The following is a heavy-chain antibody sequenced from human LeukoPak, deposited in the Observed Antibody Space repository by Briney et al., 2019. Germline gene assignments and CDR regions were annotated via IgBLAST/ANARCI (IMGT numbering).Heavy chain of an antibody. J-gene: IGHJ4*02. CDR2: IYPGDSDT. D-gene: IGHD3-10*01. V-gene: IGHV5-51*01. CDR1: GYSFTSYW. CDR3: ASSITYGSGSYYPWYFDY. Sequence: GESLKISCKGSGYSFTSYWIGWVRQMPGKGLEWMGIIYPGDSDTRYSPSFQGQVTISADKSNSTAYLQWSSLKASDTAMYYCASSITYGSGSYYPWYFDYGGQGTLVTVSS.